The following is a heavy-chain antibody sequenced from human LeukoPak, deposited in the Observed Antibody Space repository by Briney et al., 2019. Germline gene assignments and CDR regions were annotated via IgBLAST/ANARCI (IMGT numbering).Heavy chain of an antibody. CDR2: INSNSGGT. J-gene: IGHJ4*02. CDR3: ARDPGSGSSGYSGDY. CDR1: GYTFTGYF. V-gene: IGHV1-2*02. D-gene: IGHD3-22*01. Sequence: GASVKVSCKASGYTFTGYFMHWVRQAPGQGLEWMRWINSNSGGTDYAQKFQGRVTMTRDTSISTAYMELSRLTSDDTAVYYCARDPGSGSSGYSGDYWGQGTLVTVSS.